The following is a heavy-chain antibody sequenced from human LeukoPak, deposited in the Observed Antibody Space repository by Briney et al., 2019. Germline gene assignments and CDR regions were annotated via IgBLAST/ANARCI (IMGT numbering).Heavy chain of an antibody. V-gene: IGHV3-48*01. CDR1: GFAVTTNN. D-gene: IGHD6-13*01. J-gene: IGHJ4*02. Sequence: GGSLRLSCAVSGFAVTTNNMNWVRQPPGKGLEWVSNIGTSNSTIYYADSVKGRFTISRDNAKNSLYLQMNSLRADDTAVYYCAPPPIAATGNWGQGTLVTVSS. CDR3: APPPIAATGN. CDR2: IGTSNSTI.